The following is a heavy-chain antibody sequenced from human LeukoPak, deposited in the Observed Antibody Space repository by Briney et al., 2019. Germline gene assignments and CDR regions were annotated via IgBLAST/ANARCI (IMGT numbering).Heavy chain of an antibody. J-gene: IGHJ6*03. Sequence: PGGSLRLSCAASGFTFSSYWMSWVRQAPGKGLEWVANIKQDGSEKYYVDSVKGRFTISGDNAKNSLYLQMNSLRAEDTAVYYCARGEILWFGEPDYMDVWGKGTTVTISS. CDR2: IKQDGSEK. D-gene: IGHD3-10*01. CDR3: ARGEILWFGEPDYMDV. V-gene: IGHV3-7*03. CDR1: GFTFSSYW.